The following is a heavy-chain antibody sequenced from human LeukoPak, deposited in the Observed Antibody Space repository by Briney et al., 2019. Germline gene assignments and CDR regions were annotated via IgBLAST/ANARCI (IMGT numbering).Heavy chain of an antibody. CDR1: GFTFSSYW. V-gene: IGHV3-7*01. CDR3: ARDLVSSRITMIVVVQDY. J-gene: IGHJ4*02. Sequence: GGSLRLSCAASGFTFSSYWMSWVRQAPGKGLEWVANIKQDGGEKYYVDSVKGRFTISRDNAKNSLYLQMNSLRAEDTAVYYCARDLVSSRITMIVVVQDYWGQGTLVTVSS. CDR2: IKQDGGEK. D-gene: IGHD3-22*01.